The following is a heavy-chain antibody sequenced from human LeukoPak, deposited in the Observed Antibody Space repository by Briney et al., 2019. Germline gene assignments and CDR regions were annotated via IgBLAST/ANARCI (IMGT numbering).Heavy chain of an antibody. CDR1: GFTFSRFA. Sequence: GGSLRLSCAASGFTFSRFAVHWVRQAPGKGLEWVAVISYDGSYKYYADSVQGRFTISRDNSKNTLYLQMNSLRAEDTAVYYCAKAGSDYGDFDYWGQGTLVTVSS. D-gene: IGHD4-17*01. V-gene: IGHV3-30*04. CDR3: AKAGSDYGDFDY. J-gene: IGHJ4*02. CDR2: ISYDGSYK.